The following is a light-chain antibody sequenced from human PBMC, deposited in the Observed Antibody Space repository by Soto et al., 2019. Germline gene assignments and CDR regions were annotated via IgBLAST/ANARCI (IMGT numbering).Light chain of an antibody. CDR2: DVS. J-gene: IGLJ2*01. CDR3: SSYTSGSTL. CDR1: SSDVGRYNY. V-gene: IGLV2-14*03. Sequence: QSALTQPASVSGSPGQSITISCTGTSSDVGRYNYVSWYQQHPGKAPKLMIYDVSNRPSGVSNRFSGSKSGNTASLTISGLQAEDEADYYCSSYTSGSTLFGGGTKVTVL.